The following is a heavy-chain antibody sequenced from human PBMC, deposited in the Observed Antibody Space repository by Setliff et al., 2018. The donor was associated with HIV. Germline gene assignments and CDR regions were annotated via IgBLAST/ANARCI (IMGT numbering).Heavy chain of an antibody. CDR3: AYYSLGSFYLGYYYYHGMDV. CDR1: GFAFSSYA. D-gene: IGHD3-10*01. J-gene: IGHJ6*02. CDR2: ISGSGGST. V-gene: IGHV3-23*01. Sequence: GGSLRLSCAASGFAFSSYAMSWVRQAPGKGLEWVSAISGSGGSTYYADSVRGRFTISRDNAKNSLYLQMIGLRAEDTAVYYCAYYSLGSFYLGYYYYHGMDVWGLGTTVTVSS.